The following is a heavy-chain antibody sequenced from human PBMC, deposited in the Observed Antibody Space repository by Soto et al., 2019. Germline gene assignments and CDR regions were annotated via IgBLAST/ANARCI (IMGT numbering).Heavy chain of an antibody. CDR1: GGSMITYY. V-gene: IGHV4-59*01. J-gene: IGHJ4*02. D-gene: IGHD7-27*01. CDR3: ARDRGGAVWGIDY. CDR2: IFDNGIT. Sequence: SETLSLTCTVSGGSMITYYWSWIRQPPGKGLEWIGYIFDNGITKYNPSLKSRVTISVDTSNNQFSLKLSSVTAADTAVYYCARDRGGAVWGIDYWGQGTLVTVSS.